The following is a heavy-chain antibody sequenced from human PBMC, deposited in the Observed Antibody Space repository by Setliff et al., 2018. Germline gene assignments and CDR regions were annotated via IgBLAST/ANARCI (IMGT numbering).Heavy chain of an antibody. CDR1: GYPFTDYY. J-gene: IGHJ4*02. D-gene: IGHD3-3*01. V-gene: IGHV1-2*06. Sequence: ASVKVSCKTSGYPFTDYYIHWVRQAPGQGLEWMGRINPNSGATNFAQKFQGRVTMTRDTSISTAYMELSRLRCDDTAVYYCARGRDFWSGYLVYWGQGTLVTVSS. CDR2: INPNSGAT. CDR3: ARGRDFWSGYLVY.